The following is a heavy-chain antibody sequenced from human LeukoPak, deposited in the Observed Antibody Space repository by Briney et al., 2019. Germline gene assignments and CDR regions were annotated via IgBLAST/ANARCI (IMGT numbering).Heavy chain of an antibody. V-gene: IGHV3-23*01. CDR2: ISGSGGST. J-gene: IGHJ1*01. CDR3: AKDVGIVGATTDEYFQH. CDR1: GFTFSSYA. D-gene: IGHD1-26*01. Sequence: GGSLRLSCAASGFTFSSYAMSWVRQAPGKGLEWVSAISGSGGSTYYADSVKGRFTISRDNSKNTLYLQMNSLRAEDTAVYYCAKDVGIVGATTDEYFQHWGQGTLATVSS.